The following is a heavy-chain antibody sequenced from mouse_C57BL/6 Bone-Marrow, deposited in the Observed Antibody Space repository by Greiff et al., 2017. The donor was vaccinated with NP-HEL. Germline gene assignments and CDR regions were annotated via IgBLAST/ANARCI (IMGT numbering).Heavy chain of an antibody. J-gene: IGHJ3*01. CDR3: ARSAYYSNPAWFAY. Sequence: VQLQESGPGLVQPSQSLSITCTVSGFSLTSYGVHWVRQSPGKGLEWLGVIWSGGSTDYNAAFISRLSISKDNSKSQVFFKMNSLQADDTAIYYCARSAYYSNPAWFAYWGQGTLVTVSA. D-gene: IGHD2-5*01. CDR1: GFSLTSYG. CDR2: IWSGGST. V-gene: IGHV2-2*01.